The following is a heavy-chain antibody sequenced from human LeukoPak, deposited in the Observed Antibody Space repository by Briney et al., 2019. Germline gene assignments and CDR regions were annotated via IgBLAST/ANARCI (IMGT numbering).Heavy chain of an antibody. CDR2: INHSGSS. V-gene: IGHV4-34*01. D-gene: IGHD3-16*02. CDR1: GGSCSGYY. J-gene: IGHJ4*02. CDR3: ARGLDDYIWGSYRYTRTIPFDY. Sequence: PSETLTLTCAVYGGSCSGYYWSWIRQPPGKGLEWIGEINHSGSSNYNPSLKSRVTISVDTSKNQFSLKLSSVTAADTAVYYCARGLDDYIWGSYRYTRTIPFDYWGQGTLVTVSS.